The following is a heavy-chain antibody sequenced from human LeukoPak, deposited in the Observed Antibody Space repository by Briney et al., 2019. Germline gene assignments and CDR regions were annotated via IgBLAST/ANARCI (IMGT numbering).Heavy chain of an antibody. D-gene: IGHD6-6*01. CDR2: ISNSGGST. V-gene: IGHV3-23*01. CDR3: AKETSSSFDY. J-gene: IGHJ4*02. CDR1: GFTFSSYA. Sequence: GGSLRVSCAASGFTFSSYAMNWVRQAPGKGLEWVSGISNSGGSTYYADSVKGRFTISRDNSKNTLYLQMNSLRAEDTAVYYCAKETSSSFDYWGEGTLVTVSS.